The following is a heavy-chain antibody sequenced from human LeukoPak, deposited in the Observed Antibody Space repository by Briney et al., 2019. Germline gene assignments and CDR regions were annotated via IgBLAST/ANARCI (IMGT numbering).Heavy chain of an antibody. D-gene: IGHD3-10*01. V-gene: IGHV3-21*01. CDR1: GFTFSSYS. CDR2: ISSGSSYI. Sequence: PGGSLRLSCAASGFTFSSYSMNWVRQAPGKGLEWVSSISSGSSYIYYADSVKGRFTISRDNAKNSLYLQMNSLRAEDTAVYYCARGDTYGSGSRPIDYSGQGTLVTVSS. J-gene: IGHJ4*02. CDR3: ARGDTYGSGSRPIDY.